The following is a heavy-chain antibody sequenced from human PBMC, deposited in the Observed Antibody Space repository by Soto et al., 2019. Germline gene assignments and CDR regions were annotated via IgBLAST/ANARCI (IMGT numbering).Heavy chain of an antibody. Sequence: SETLCLTCALAGASISADTLWSWVRQPPGKGLEWIGEIHHSGSTNYNTSLKSRVTTSVDKSKNQFSLNLISVTAADTAMYYCARGYAFDVWGQGTMVTVSS. V-gene: IGHV4-4*02. CDR1: GASISADTL. CDR2: IHHSGST. J-gene: IGHJ3*01. CDR3: ARGYAFDV.